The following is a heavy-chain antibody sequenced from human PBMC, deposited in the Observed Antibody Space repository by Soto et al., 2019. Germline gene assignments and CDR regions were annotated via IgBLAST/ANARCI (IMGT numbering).Heavy chain of an antibody. CDR3: ARGPGYCSGGSCYANRYYYYYMDV. V-gene: IGHV1-8*01. Sequence: AASVKVSCKASGYTFTSYDINWVRQATGQGLEWMGWMNPNSGNTGYAQKFQGRVTMTRNTSISTAYMELSSLRSEDTAVYYCARGPGYCSGGSCYANRYYYYYMDVCGKGTSVTVAS. J-gene: IGHJ6*03. D-gene: IGHD2-15*01. CDR2: MNPNSGNT. CDR1: GYTFTSYD.